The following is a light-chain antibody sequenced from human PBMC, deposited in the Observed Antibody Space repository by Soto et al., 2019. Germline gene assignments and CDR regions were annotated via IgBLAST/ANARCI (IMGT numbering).Light chain of an antibody. CDR1: QDIGSG. Sequence: DIQMTQSPSSLSASVGDRVTITCRASQDIGSGLAWCQQKPGKAPKSLIRSASTLQSGVPSKFSGSGSGTDFTLTISSLQPEDFATYYCQQYKSFPLTFGGGTKVEIK. V-gene: IGKV1-16*02. CDR2: SAS. CDR3: QQYKSFPLT. J-gene: IGKJ4*01.